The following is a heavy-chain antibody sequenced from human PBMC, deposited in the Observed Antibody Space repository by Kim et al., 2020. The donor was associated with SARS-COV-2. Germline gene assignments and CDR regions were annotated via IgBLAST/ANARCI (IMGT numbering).Heavy chain of an antibody. CDR1: GGSFSGYY. J-gene: IGHJ6*02. D-gene: IGHD3-9*01. CDR3: ARGDFDWLGIPYYYGMDV. CDR2: INHSGST. Sequence: SETLSLTCAVYGGSFSGYYWSWIRQPPGKGLEWIGEINHSGSTNYNPSLKSRVTISVDTSKNQFSLKLSSVTAADTAVYYCARGDFDWLGIPYYYGMDVWGQGTTVTVSS. V-gene: IGHV4-34*01.